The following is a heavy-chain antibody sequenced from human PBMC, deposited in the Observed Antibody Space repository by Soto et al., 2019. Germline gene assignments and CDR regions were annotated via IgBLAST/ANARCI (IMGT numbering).Heavy chain of an antibody. CDR3: AKNGQWLATPPEA. D-gene: IGHD6-19*01. CDR1: GFSFGTFV. V-gene: IGHV3-23*01. J-gene: IGHJ4*02. CDR2: ITDSGYTA. Sequence: GSLRLSCAASGFSFGTFVMTWFRQAPGGGLEWVASITDSGYTASYAETVEGRFTVSRDNSKNKLHLQMNDLRAEDTATYYCAKNGQWLATPPEAWGQGTLVTVSS.